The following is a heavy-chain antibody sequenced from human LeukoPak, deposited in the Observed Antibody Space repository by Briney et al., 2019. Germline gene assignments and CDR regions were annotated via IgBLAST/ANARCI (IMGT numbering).Heavy chain of an antibody. V-gene: IGHV4-34*01. CDR3: ARVVVRANRKNLGRGGYYFDY. D-gene: IGHD1-14*01. Sequence: PSETLSLTCAVYGGSFSGYYWSWIRQPRGKGLEWIGEINYSGSTNYNPSLKSRVTISVDTSNNQCSLKLSSVTAADTAVYYSARVVVRANRKNLGRGGYYFDYWGQGTLVTVSS. CDR1: GGSFSGYY. J-gene: IGHJ4*02. CDR2: INYSGST.